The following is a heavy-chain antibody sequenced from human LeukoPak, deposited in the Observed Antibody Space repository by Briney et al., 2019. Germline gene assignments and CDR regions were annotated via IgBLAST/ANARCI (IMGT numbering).Heavy chain of an antibody. CDR2: ISYDGSNK. CDR3: AKDLRLLDYGGNEGIDY. D-gene: IGHD4-23*01. J-gene: IGHJ4*02. CDR1: GFTFSSYG. V-gene: IGHV3-30*18. Sequence: QSGGSLRLSCAASGFTFSSYGMHWVRQAPGKGLEWVAVISYDGSNKYYADSVKGRFTISRDNSKNTLYLQMNSLRAEDTAVYYCAKDLRLLDYGGNEGIDYWGQGTLVTVSS.